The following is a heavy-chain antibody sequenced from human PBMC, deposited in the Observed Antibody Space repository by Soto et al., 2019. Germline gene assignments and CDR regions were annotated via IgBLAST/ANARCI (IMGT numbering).Heavy chain of an antibody. CDR1: GYTFTSYD. D-gene: IGHD2-15*01. J-gene: IGHJ4*02. CDR2: MNPNSGNT. V-gene: IGHV1-8*01. Sequence: ASVKVSCKASGYTFTSYDINWVRQATGQGLKWMGWMNPNSGNTGYAQKFQGRVTMTRNTSISTAYMKLSSLRSEDTAVYFCARVLGYCSGGSCYYFDYWGQGTLVTVSS. CDR3: ARVLGYCSGGSCYYFDY.